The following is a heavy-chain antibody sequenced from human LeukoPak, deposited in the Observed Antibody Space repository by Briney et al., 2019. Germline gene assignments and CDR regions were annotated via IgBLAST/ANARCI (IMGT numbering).Heavy chain of an antibody. CDR2: ISSSGSTI. J-gene: IGHJ4*02. CDR1: GFTFSSYE. V-gene: IGHV3-48*03. CDR3: ARDGDHYDSRFDY. D-gene: IGHD3-22*01. Sequence: PGGSLRLSCAASGFTFSSYEMNWVRQAPGKGLEWVSYISSSGSTIYYADSVKGRFTISRDNAKNSLYLQMNSLRAEDTAVYYCARDGDHYDSRFDYWGQGTLVTVSS.